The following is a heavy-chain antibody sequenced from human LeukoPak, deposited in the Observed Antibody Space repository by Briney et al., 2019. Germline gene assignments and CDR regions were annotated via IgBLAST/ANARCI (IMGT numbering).Heavy chain of an antibody. CDR2: VGGAGADT. J-gene: IGHJ6*03. Sequence: GGSLRLSCAASGFAFKSYTMSWVRLAPGKGLEWVSSVGGAGADTWYADSVKGRFTISRDNSKNTLYLQMDSPRAEDTALYYCAKDGAPNAGYMDVWGKGTTVTVSS. V-gene: IGHV3-23*01. CDR1: GFAFKSYT. CDR3: AKDGAPNAGYMDV. D-gene: IGHD3-10*01.